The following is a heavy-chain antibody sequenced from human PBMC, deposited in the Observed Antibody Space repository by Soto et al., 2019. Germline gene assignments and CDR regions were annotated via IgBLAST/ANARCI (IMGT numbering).Heavy chain of an antibody. CDR1: GFTFSSYA. D-gene: IGHD6-13*01. V-gene: IGHV3-23*01. CDR3: ASPPPGYSSSWYGIGY. Sequence: EVQLLESGGGLVQPGGSLRLSCAASGFTFSSYAMSWVRQAPGKGLEWVSAISGSGTSTYYADSVKGRFTISRDNSKNTLYLQMNSLRVEDTAGYYCASPPPGYSSSWYGIGYWGQGTLVTVSS. J-gene: IGHJ4*02. CDR2: ISGSGTST.